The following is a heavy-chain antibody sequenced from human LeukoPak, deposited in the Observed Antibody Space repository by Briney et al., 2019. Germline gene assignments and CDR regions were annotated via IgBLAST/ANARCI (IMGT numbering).Heavy chain of an antibody. CDR3: ARGRSYGFIY. CDR2: INHSGST. D-gene: IGHD5-18*01. CDR1: GGSFSGYY. V-gene: IGHV4-34*01. Sequence: SETLSLTCAVYGGSFSGYYWSWIRQPPGKGLEWIGEINHSGSTNYNPSLKSRATISVDTSKNQFSLKLSSVTAADTAVYYCARGRSYGFIYWGQGTLVTVSS. J-gene: IGHJ4*02.